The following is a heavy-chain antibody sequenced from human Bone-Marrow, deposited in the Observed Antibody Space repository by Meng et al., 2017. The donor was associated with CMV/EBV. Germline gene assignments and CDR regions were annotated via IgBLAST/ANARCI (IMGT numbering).Heavy chain of an antibody. J-gene: IGHJ4*02. CDR1: GFTFSSYA. CDR3: TIYDYGDYESHAS. D-gene: IGHD4-17*01. CDR2: ISGSGGST. V-gene: IGHV3-23*01. Sequence: GESLKISCAASGFTFSSYAMSWVRQAPGKGLEWVSAISGSGGSTYYADSVKGRFTISRDNSKNTLYLQMNSLRAEDTAVYYCTIYDYGDYESHASWGQGTLVTVSS.